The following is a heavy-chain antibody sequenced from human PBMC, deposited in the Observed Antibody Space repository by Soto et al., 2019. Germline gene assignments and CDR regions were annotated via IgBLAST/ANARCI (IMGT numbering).Heavy chain of an antibody. V-gene: IGHV4-31*03. CDR1: GGSISSGGYY. J-gene: IGHJ6*02. CDR2: IYYSGST. Sequence: QVQLQESGPGLVNPSQTLSLTCTVSGGSISSGGYYWSWIRQHPGQGLEWIGYIYYSGSTYYNPSLKSRVTISVDTSKNQFSLKLSSVTAADTAVYYCARDRVMTTVTTLVDYYYGMDVWGQGTTVTVSS. CDR3: ARDRVMTTVTTLVDYYYGMDV. D-gene: IGHD4-17*01.